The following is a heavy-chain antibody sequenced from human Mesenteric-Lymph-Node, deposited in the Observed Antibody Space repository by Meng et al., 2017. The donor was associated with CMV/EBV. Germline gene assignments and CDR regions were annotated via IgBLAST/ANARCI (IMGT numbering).Heavy chain of an antibody. CDR2: IIPILGIA. CDR3: ARGFSIVVVPAAPPSWFDP. J-gene: IGHJ5*02. V-gene: IGHV1-69*10. CDR1: GGTFSSYA. D-gene: IGHD2-2*01. Sequence: SVKVSCKASGGTFSSYAISWVRQAPGQGLEWMGGIIPILGIANYAQKFQGRVTITADKSTSTVYMELSSLRSEDTALYYCARGFSIVVVPAAPPSWFDPWGQGTLVTVSS.